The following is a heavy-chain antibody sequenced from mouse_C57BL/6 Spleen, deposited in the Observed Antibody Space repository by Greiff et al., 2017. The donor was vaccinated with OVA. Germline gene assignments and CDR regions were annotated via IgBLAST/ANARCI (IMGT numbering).Heavy chain of an antibody. CDR3: ARGGPYYFDY. CDR2: ISYSGST. D-gene: IGHD3-3*01. Sequence: VQLKESGPGMVKPSQSLSLTCTVTGYSITSGYDWHWIRHFPGNKLEWMGYISYSGSTNYNPSLKSRISITHDTSKNHFFLKLNSVTTEDTATYYCARGGPYYFDYWGQGTTLTVSS. V-gene: IGHV3-1*01. CDR1: GYSITSGYD. J-gene: IGHJ2*01.